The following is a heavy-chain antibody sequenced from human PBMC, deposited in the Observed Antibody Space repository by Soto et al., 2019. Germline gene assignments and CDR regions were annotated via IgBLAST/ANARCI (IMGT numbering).Heavy chain of an antibody. Sequence: GGSLRLSXSASGLNFGTYDMNWVRQAPGKGLEYVSGISSNGARTYYADSVKGRLTISRDNSKNTLYLQMSSLRAEDTAVYYCVTLYSGYWGQGTLVTVSS. CDR1: GLNFGTYD. D-gene: IGHD6-13*01. CDR3: VTLYSGY. J-gene: IGHJ4*02. CDR2: ISSNGART. V-gene: IGHV3-64D*06.